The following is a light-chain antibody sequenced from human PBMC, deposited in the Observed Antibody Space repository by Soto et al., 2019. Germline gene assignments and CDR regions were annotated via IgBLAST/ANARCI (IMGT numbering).Light chain of an antibody. CDR1: STDVGGYNY. Sequence: QSVLTQPASVSGSPGQSITISCTGTSTDVGGYNYVSWYQQHPGTAPKLMIYEVSNRPSGVSNRFSGSKSGTTASLTISGPQDEGEDDYYCSSYTRSATLVFGGGTKLTVL. J-gene: IGLJ2*01. V-gene: IGLV2-14*01. CDR3: SSYTRSATLV. CDR2: EVS.